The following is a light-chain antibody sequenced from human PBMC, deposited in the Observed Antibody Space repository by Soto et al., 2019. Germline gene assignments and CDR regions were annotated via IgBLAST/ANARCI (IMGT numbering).Light chain of an antibody. CDR1: SGDVGGYDY. CDR3: SSSTDTNTVI. CDR2: NVI. J-gene: IGLJ2*01. V-gene: IGLV2-14*03. Sequence: QSALTQVASVSVSPGQSITISCTGTSGDVGGYDYVSWYQQHPGKAPKLMIYNVIYRPSGVSNRFSGSKSGNTASLTISGIQSEDEANYYGSSSTDTNTVIFGGGTKLTVL.